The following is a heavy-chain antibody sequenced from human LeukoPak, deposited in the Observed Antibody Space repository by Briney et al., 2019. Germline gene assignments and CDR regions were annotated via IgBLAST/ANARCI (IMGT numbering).Heavy chain of an antibody. Sequence: PGGSLRLSCAASGFTFSNYTMSWVRQAPGKGLGWVSVIYSGGSTFYADSVKGRFTISRDNSKNTLYLQMNSLRAEDTAVYYCASDSYSPEYFQHWGQGTLVTVSS. CDR3: ASDSYSPEYFQH. J-gene: IGHJ1*01. V-gene: IGHV3-66*01. CDR2: IYSGGST. D-gene: IGHD2-15*01. CDR1: GFTFSNYT.